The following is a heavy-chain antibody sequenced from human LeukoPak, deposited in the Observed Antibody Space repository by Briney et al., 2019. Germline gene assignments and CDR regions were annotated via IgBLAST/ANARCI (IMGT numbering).Heavy chain of an antibody. J-gene: IGHJ4*02. V-gene: IGHV3-21*01. D-gene: IGHD3-10*01. CDR1: GFTFSSYS. Sequence: PGGSLRLSCAASGFTFSSYSINWVRQAPGKGLEWVSSISSGSIYIFYADSVKGRFTISRDNSKNTLYLQMNSLRAEDTAVYYCARTGYYGSGSHGYYFDYWGQGTLVTVSS. CDR3: ARTGYYGSGSHGYYFDY. CDR2: ISSGSIYI.